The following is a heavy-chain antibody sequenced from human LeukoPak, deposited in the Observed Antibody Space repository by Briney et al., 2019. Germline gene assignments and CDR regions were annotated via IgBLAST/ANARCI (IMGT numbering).Heavy chain of an antibody. Sequence: GGSLRLSCAASEFTFSNYAMSWVRQAPGKGLEWVSGISASGGSTYYADSVKGRFTISRDNSRNTLYLQMNSLRVEDTAVYYCAKRVAGAVYYFDYWGQGTIVTVSS. CDR3: AKRVAGAVYYFDY. V-gene: IGHV3-23*01. CDR2: ISASGGST. J-gene: IGHJ4*02. D-gene: IGHD6-19*01. CDR1: EFTFSNYA.